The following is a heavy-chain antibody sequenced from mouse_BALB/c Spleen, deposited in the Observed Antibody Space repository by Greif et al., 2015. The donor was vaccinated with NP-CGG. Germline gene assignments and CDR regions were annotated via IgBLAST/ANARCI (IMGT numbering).Heavy chain of an antibody. Sequence: EVQLVESGGGLVQPGGSLRLSCATSGFTFTDYYMSWVRQPPGKALEWLGFIRNKANGYTTEYSASVKGRFTISRDNSQSILYLQMNTLRAEDSATYYCARELGRWYFDVWGAGTTVTVSS. V-gene: IGHV7-3*02. CDR1: GFTFTDYY. D-gene: IGHD4-1*01. CDR2: IRNKANGYTT. CDR3: ARELGRWYFDV. J-gene: IGHJ1*01.